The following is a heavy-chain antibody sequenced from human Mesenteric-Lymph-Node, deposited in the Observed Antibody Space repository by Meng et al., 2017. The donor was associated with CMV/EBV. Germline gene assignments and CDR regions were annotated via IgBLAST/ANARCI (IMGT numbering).Heavy chain of an antibody. CDR1: GGSISSSSYY. V-gene: IGHV4-39*01. CDR3: ASLPKIAARPRYFDY. D-gene: IGHD6-6*01. J-gene: IGHJ4*02. Sequence: SGGSISSSSYYCGWLRQPPGKGLEWIGSIYYPGSTYYNPSLKSRVTISVDTSKNQFSLKLSSVTAADTAVYYCASLPKIAARPRYFDYWGQGTLVTVSS. CDR2: IYYPGST.